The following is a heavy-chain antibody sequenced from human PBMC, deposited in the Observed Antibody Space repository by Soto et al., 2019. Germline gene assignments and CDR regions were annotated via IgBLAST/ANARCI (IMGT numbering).Heavy chain of an antibody. CDR1: GASITTYY. V-gene: IGHV4-59*01. Sequence: SETLSLTCTVSGASITTYYWSWIRQPPGKGLEWIGYISYSGSTDYNPSLKSRVTISFDASKNQISLQVRSATAADAAVYYWARDLKEYCSDGKCNWFDPWGQGTLVTVSS. CDR3: ARDLKEYCSDGKCNWFDP. J-gene: IGHJ5*02. CDR2: ISYSGST. D-gene: IGHD2-15*01.